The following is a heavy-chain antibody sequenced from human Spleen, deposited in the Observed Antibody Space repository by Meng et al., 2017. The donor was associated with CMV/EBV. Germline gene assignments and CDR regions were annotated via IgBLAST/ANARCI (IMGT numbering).Heavy chain of an antibody. Sequence: SVKVSCKASGGTFSSYAISWVRQAPGQGLEWMGGIIPIFGSADYTQKFQGRVSITTDESTRTAYMELSSLRSEDTAIYYCARSIGGCTSAACYNLDYWGQGTRVTVSS. CDR1: GGTFSSYA. CDR2: IIPIFGSA. J-gene: IGHJ4*02. CDR3: ARSIGGCTSAACYNLDY. V-gene: IGHV1-69*05. D-gene: IGHD2-2*02.